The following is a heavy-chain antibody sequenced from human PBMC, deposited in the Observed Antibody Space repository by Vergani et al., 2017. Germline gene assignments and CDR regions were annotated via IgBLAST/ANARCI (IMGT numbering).Heavy chain of an antibody. V-gene: IGHV7-4-1*01. CDR1: GYTFTNHI. CDR3: AREGFYDNIRGTYRPPSYYGMGV. CDR2: INTKTGRS. J-gene: IGHJ6*02. D-gene: IGHD3-16*02. Sequence: QVQLVQSGSELKKPGASVKVSCKASGYTFTNHILNWVRQAPGQRPEWMGWINTKTGRSTYAPGFTGRFVFSLDTSVSTAHLQICGLKADDTAVYYCAREGFYDNIRGTYRPPSYYGMGVWGQGTKVTVAS.